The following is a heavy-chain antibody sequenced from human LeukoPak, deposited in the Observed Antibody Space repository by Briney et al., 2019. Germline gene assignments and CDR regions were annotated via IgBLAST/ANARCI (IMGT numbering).Heavy chain of an antibody. D-gene: IGHD4-17*01. J-gene: IGHJ3*02. CDR2: IYTSGST. CDR1: GGSISSYY. CDR3: AIVSRTVTNPGAFDI. V-gene: IGHV4-4*07. Sequence: SETLSLTCTVSGGSISSYYWSCIRQPAGKGLEWIGRIYTSGSTNYNPSLKSRVTMSVDTSKNQFSLKLSSVTAADTAVYYCAIVSRTVTNPGAFDIWGQGTMVTVSS.